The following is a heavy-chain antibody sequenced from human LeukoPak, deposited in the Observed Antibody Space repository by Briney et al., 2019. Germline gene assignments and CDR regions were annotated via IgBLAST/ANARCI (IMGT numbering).Heavy chain of an antibody. CDR1: GFTFSSYA. V-gene: IGHV3-30*01. J-gene: IGHJ6*03. CDR3: ASEQLELRRHYYMDV. D-gene: IGHD1-7*01. CDR2: ISYDGSNK. Sequence: GGSLRLSCAASGFTFSSYAMHWVRQAPGKGLKWVAVISYDGSNKYYADSVKGRFTISRDNSKNTLYLQMNSLRAEDTAVYYCASEQLELRRHYYMDVWGKGTTVTVSS.